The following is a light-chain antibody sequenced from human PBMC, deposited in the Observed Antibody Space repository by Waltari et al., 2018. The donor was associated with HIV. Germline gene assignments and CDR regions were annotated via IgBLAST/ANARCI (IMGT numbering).Light chain of an antibody. CDR3: QQYYSPPWT. CDR1: HSILYSSNNTNY. V-gene: IGKV4-1*01. J-gene: IGKJ1*01. Sequence: DIVMTQSPDSLAVSLVERATINCTSSHSILYSSNNTNYLAWYQQKPGQPPKLLIHWAIMREAGVPDRFSGSESGTDFTLTITSLQAEDVAVYYCQQYYSPPWTFGQGTKVEIK. CDR2: WAI.